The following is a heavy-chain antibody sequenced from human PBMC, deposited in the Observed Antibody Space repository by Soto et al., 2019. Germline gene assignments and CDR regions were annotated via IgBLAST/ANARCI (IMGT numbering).Heavy chain of an antibody. CDR2: IYHSGST. CDR3: AGSDITMEGYYYGMDV. Sequence: QLQLQESGSGLVKPSQTLSLTCAVSGGSISSGGYSWSWIRQPPGKGLEWIGYIYHSGSTYYNPSLKSLVTISVDRSKNQFSLKLSSVTAADTAVYYCAGSDITMEGYYYGMDVWGQGTTVTVSS. CDR1: GGSISSGGYS. J-gene: IGHJ6*02. D-gene: IGHD3-10*01. V-gene: IGHV4-30-2*01.